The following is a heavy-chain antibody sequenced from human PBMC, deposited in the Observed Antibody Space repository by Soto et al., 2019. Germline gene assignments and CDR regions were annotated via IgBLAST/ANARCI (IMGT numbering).Heavy chain of an antibody. J-gene: IGHJ5*02. CDR1: GDSISSSY. Sequence: QVQLQESGPGLVKPSETLSLSCTVSGDSISSSYRNWVRQTADKRLEWIRRIHSTGGSDYNPSLRSRLTMSKDTSKKKFYLALTSVSAAVTAVYYCVRGVTAVGTDWFKPWGQRTLCTVSS. V-gene: IGHV4-4*07. D-gene: IGHD6-13*01. CDR2: IHSTGGS. CDR3: VRGVTAVGTDWFKP.